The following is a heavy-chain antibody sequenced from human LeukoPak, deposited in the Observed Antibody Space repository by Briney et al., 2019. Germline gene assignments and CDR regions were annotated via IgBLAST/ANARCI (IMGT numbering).Heavy chain of an antibody. D-gene: IGHD3-3*01. J-gene: IGHJ6*02. CDR3: AKDLEGLLEWLLSVGYGMDV. V-gene: IGHV3-23*01. CDR1: GFTFSSYW. CDR2: ISGSGGST. Sequence: GGSLRLSCAASGFTFSSYWMSWVRQAPGKGLEWVSAISGSGGSTYYADSVKGRFTISRDNSKNTLYLQMNSLRAEDTAVYYCAKDLEGLLEWLLSVGYGMDVWGQGTTVTVSS.